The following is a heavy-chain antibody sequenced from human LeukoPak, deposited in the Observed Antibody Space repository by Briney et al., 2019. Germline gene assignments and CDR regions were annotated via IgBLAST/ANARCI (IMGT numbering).Heavy chain of an antibody. D-gene: IGHD4-17*01. V-gene: IGHV3-15*01. J-gene: IGHJ4*02. CDR2: IKSKTDGGTT. Sequence: TGGSLRLSCAASGFTSSNAWMSWVRQAPGKGLEWVGRIKSKTDGGTTDYAAPVKGRFTISRDDSKNTLYLQVNSLKTEDTAVYYCTAQVKYGDYVDYWGQGTLVTVSS. CDR1: GFTSSNAW. CDR3: TAQVKYGDYVDY.